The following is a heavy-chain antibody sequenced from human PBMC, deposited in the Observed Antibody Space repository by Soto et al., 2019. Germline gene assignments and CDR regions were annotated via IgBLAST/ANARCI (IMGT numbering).Heavy chain of an antibody. CDR2: IKSDGSTT. V-gene: IGHV3-74*01. J-gene: IGHJ4*02. Sequence: GSLRLSCAASGFTFSSYWVHWVRQAPGKGLVWVSRIKSDGSTTNYADSVKGRFTISRYNAKNTVYLQMNSLRAEDTAVYYCARGEGSPDGYFDYWGQGMLVTVSS. CDR3: ARGEGSPDGYFDY. CDR1: GFTFSSYW. D-gene: IGHD1-26*01.